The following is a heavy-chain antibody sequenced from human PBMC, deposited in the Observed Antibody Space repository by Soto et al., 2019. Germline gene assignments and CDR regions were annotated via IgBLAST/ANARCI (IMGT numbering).Heavy chain of an antibody. Sequence: QVQLQQWGAGLLKPSETLSLTCAVSGGSFAGYYWRWIRQGPGKGLDWIGEINHSGSTNYTPSLQRGVTISVTSTNQFSLNLRSVTAADTAVYHWARRRSGSAPGCGGSSWTSTYYSDMDVCANGTTVAVSS. J-gene: IGHJ6*03. CDR2: INHSGST. CDR3: ARRRSGSAPGCGGSSWTSTYYSDMDV. D-gene: IGHD2-21*01. CDR1: GGSFAGYY. V-gene: IGHV4-34*01.